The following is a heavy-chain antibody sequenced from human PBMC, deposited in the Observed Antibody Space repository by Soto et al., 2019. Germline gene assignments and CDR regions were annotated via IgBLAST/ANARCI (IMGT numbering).Heavy chain of an antibody. Sequence: GASVKVSCKASGYTFTSYDINWVRQATGQGLEWMGWMNPNSGNTGYAQKFQGRVTMTRNTSISTAYMELSSLRSEDTAGYYCARDYDFWSGALMRYGMDVWGQGTTVTVSS. CDR2: MNPNSGNT. CDR1: GYTFTSYD. D-gene: IGHD3-3*01. CDR3: ARDYDFWSGALMRYGMDV. V-gene: IGHV1-8*01. J-gene: IGHJ6*02.